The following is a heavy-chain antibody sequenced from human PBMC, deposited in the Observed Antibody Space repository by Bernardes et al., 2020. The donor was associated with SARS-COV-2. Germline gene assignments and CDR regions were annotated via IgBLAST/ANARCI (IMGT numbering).Heavy chain of an antibody. D-gene: IGHD4-17*01. CDR3: ARGEEVHSHTVTHYYYYYGMDV. Sequence: GGSLRLSCAASGFTFSAYTMNWVRQAPGKGLEWVSYISSSSSTIFYADSVKGRFTISRDNAENSVFLQMNSLRSDDTAVYYCARGEEVHSHTVTHYYYYYGMDVWGQGTTVTVSS. CDR1: GFTFSAYT. V-gene: IGHV3-48*01. CDR2: ISSSSSTI. J-gene: IGHJ6*02.